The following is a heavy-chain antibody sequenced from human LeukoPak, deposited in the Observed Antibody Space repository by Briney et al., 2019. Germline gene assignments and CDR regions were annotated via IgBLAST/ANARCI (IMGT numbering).Heavy chain of an antibody. CDR3: ARGFDTNAFDI. J-gene: IGHJ3*02. CDR1: GFTFNAYT. D-gene: IGHD3-3*01. V-gene: IGHV3-30*04. Sequence: PGGSLRLSCAASGFTFNAYTMHWVRQAPGKGLEWVARISNDGSNKYYTDSVKGRFTISRDSSKSTVYLQMNSLRTEDTALYYCARGFDTNAFDIWGQGTLVTVSS. CDR2: ISNDGSNK.